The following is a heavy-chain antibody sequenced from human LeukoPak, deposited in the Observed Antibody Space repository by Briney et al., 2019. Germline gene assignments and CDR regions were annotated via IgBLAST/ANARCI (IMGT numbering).Heavy chain of an antibody. CDR2: IYYSGST. CDR1: GGSISSYY. V-gene: IGHV4-59*01. J-gene: IGHJ6*03. Sequence: SETLSLTCTVSGGSISSYYWSWIRQPPGKGLEWIGYIYYSGSTNYNPSLKSRVTISVDTSKNQFSLKLSSVTAADTAVYYCARSVDTNYYYYYYMDVWGKGTTVTVPS. D-gene: IGHD5-18*01. CDR3: ARSVDTNYYYYYYMDV.